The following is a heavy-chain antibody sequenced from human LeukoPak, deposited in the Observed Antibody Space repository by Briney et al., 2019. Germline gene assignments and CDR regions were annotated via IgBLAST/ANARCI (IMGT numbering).Heavy chain of an antibody. J-gene: IGHJ6*03. CDR1: GGSISSYY. Sequence: PSETLSLTCTVSGGSISSYYWSGIRQPPGKGLEWIGHIYYSGSTNYNPSLKSRVTISVDTSKNQFSLKLSSVTAADTAVYYCARSLGGGSSWPYYYYYMDVWGKGTTVTVSS. V-gene: IGHV4-59*01. CDR2: IYYSGST. CDR3: ARSLGGGSSWPYYYYYMDV. D-gene: IGHD6-13*01.